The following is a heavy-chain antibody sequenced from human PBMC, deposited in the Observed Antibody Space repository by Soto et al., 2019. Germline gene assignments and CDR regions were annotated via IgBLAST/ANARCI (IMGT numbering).Heavy chain of an antibody. CDR2: FYNSGGT. V-gene: IGHV4-59*01. CDR1: GGSISTDW. D-gene: IGHD6-13*01. CDR3: ARQQAGTGVDY. Sequence: PSETLSLTCTVSGGSISTDWWSWVRQPPGKGLEWIGYFYNSGGTKYNPSLKGRLTISADTSKNPFSLKLTSVTAADTAVYYCARQQAGTGVDYWGQGTLVTVSS. J-gene: IGHJ4*02.